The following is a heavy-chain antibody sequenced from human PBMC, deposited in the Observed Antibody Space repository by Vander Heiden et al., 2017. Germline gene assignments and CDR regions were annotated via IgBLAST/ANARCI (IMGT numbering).Heavy chain of an antibody. CDR3: ARSGLDCSSTSCYLPYYYYYGMDV. CDR1: GFTFSSCW. D-gene: IGHD2-2*01. Sequence: EVQLVEPGGGSVQPGGSPRPSCAASGFTFSSCWMSRVRQAPGKGLEWVANIKQDESAKYYGDSVKGRFTISRDNAKNSLYLQMSSLRAEDTAVYYCARSGLDCSSTSCYLPYYYYYGMDVWGQGTTVTVSS. J-gene: IGHJ6*02. CDR2: IKQDESAK. V-gene: IGHV3-7*01.